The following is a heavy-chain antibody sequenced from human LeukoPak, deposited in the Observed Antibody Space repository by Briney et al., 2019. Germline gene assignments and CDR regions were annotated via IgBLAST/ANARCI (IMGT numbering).Heavy chain of an antibody. V-gene: IGHV7-4-1*02. CDR3: ARFLEQDY. D-gene: IGHD1/OR15-1a*01. CDR1: GYTFTSYA. J-gene: IGHJ4*02. CDR2: INTNTGNP. Sequence: ASVKVSCKASGYTFTSYAMNWVGQAPGQGLEGMGWINTNTGNPTYAQGFTGGFVFSLETSVSTAYLQISSIRAEDTAVYYCARFLEQDYWGQGTLVTVSS.